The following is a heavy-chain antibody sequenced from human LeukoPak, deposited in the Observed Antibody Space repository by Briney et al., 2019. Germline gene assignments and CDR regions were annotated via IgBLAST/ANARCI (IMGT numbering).Heavy chain of an antibody. CDR3: ARETTSGWYGTFDY. D-gene: IGHD6-19*01. V-gene: IGHV4-59*01. J-gene: IGHJ4*02. CDR2: IYYSGST. Sequence: NPSETLSLTWTVAGGSISSYYWSWSRQPPGKGLEWMGYIYYSGSTNYNPSLKSRVTISVDTSKNQFSLKLSSVTAADTAVYYCARETTSGWYGTFDYWGQGTLVTVSS. CDR1: GGSISSYY.